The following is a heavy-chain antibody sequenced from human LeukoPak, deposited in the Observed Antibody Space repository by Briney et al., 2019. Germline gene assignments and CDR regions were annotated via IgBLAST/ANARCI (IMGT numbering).Heavy chain of an antibody. J-gene: IGHJ4*02. CDR3: ARLYSGYGYFDY. CDR2: IYYSGST. CDR1: GGSISSYY. D-gene: IGHD5-12*01. Sequence: SSETLSLTCTVSGGSISSYYWGWIRQPPGKGLEWIGYIYYSGSTNYNPSLKSRVTISVDTSKNQFSLKLSSVTAADTAVYYCARLYSGYGYFDYWGQGTLVTVSS. V-gene: IGHV4-59*01.